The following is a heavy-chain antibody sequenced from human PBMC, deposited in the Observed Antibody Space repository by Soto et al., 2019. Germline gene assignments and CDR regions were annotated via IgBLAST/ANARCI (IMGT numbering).Heavy chain of an antibody. V-gene: IGHV1-3*01. CDR1: GYTFTSYA. J-gene: IGHJ4*02. Sequence: GASVKVSCKASGYTFTSYAMHWVRQAPGQRLEWMGWINAGNGNTKYSQKFQGRVTITRDTSASTAYMELSSLRSEDTAVYYCARSIVVVTALDHWGQGTLVTVS. D-gene: IGHD2-21*02. CDR2: INAGNGNT. CDR3: ARSIVVVTALDH.